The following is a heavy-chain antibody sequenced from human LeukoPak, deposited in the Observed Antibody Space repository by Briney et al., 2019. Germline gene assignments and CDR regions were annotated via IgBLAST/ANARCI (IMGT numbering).Heavy chain of an antibody. Sequence: TGGSLRLSCVASGFTFSTYDMNWVRQAPGKGLEWVSSISSSSNHINYADSVRGRFTISRDNANNSLYLQMNSLRAEDTAVYYCERVSRANGYGSGYYDYWGQGTLVTVSS. D-gene: IGHD3-10*01. J-gene: IGHJ4*02. CDR2: ISSSSNHI. CDR1: GFTFSTYD. CDR3: ERVSRANGYGSGYYDY. V-gene: IGHV3-21*01.